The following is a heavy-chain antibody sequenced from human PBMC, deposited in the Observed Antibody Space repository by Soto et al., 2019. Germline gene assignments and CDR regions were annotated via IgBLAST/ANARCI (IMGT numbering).Heavy chain of an antibody. D-gene: IGHD5-12*01. J-gene: IGHJ6*02. Sequence: QVQLQESGPGLVKPSQTLSLTCTVSVGSISSCDYYWSWIRQPPGKCLEWIGYIYYSGSTYYNPSLKSRVTISVDTSTTQFSLQLSCVTAADTAVYYCARGYGGYDDYYYGMDVWGQGTTVTVAS. CDR2: IYYSGST. V-gene: IGHV4-30-4*01. CDR3: ARGYGGYDDYYYGMDV. CDR1: VGSISSCDYY.